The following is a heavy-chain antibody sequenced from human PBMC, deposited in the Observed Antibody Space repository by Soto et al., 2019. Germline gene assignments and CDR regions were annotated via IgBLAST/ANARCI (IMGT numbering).Heavy chain of an antibody. CDR3: AKDRPNYLHWGGAYYKEGGDH. J-gene: IGHJ5*02. V-gene: IGHV3-23*01. CDR2: ITSSGDKT. CDR1: GFTFNIYS. Sequence: EVQLLDSGGGLVQPGGSLRLSCAASGFTFNIYSMSWVRQAPGRGLEWVSSITSSGDKTYYPDSVRGRFTISRDNSKNTLYQQMNSLRVEATAGYYCAKDRPNYLHWGGAYYKEGGDHWGQGTLVTVSS. D-gene: IGHD3-16*01.